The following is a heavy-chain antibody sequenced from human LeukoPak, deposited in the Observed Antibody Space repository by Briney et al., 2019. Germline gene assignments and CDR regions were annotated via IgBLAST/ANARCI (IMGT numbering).Heavy chain of an antibody. Sequence: GGSLRLSCAASGFTFSSYAMSWVRQAPGKGLEWVSAISGSGGSTYYADSVKGRFTISRDNAKNSLYLQMNSLRAEDTAVYYCARDEIMITFGGVPDYWGQGTLVTVPS. CDR3: ARDEIMITFGGVPDY. CDR1: GFTFSSYA. J-gene: IGHJ4*02. CDR2: ISGSGGST. V-gene: IGHV3-23*01. D-gene: IGHD3-16*01.